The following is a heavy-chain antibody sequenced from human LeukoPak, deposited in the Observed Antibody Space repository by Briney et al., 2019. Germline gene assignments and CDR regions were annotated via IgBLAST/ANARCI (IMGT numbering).Heavy chain of an antibody. J-gene: IGHJ4*02. CDR3: ARGGGCSGGSCYYFDY. CDR2: IIPIFGTA. Sequence: SVKVSCKASGGTFSSYAISWVRQAPGQGLEWMGGIIPIFGTANYAQKFQGRVTITADKSTSTAYMELSSLRSEDTAVYYCARGGGCSGGSCYYFDYWGQGTLVTVSS. V-gene: IGHV1-69*06. CDR1: GGTFSSYA. D-gene: IGHD2-15*01.